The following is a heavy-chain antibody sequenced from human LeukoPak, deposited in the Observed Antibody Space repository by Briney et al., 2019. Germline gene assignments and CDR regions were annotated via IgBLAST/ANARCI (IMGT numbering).Heavy chain of an antibody. CDR2: IYWGDDK. Sequence: SGPTLVNPTQTLTPTCTFSGFSLSTSGVGVGWVRQPPGKALEWLALIYWGDDKRYNSSLKSRLTITKDTSKNQVVLTMTNVDPVDTATYYCVHRRIYSPFDYWGQGALVTVPS. V-gene: IGHV2-5*02. D-gene: IGHD4-11*01. J-gene: IGHJ4*02. CDR1: GFSLSTSGVG. CDR3: VHRRIYSPFDY.